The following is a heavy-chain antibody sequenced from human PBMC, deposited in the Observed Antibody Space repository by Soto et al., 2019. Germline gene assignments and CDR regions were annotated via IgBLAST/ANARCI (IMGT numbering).Heavy chain of an antibody. CDR3: ASGFVLQQLVPNYFDY. CDR1: GYSISSGGYY. D-gene: IGHD6-13*01. J-gene: IGHJ4*02. CDR2: IYYSGNT. Sequence: PSETLSLTCTVSGYSISSGGYYYSWIRQHPGEGLEWIGYIYYSGNTYYNPSLKSRVTISVDTSKNQFSLKLSSVTAADTAVYYCASGFVLQQLVPNYFDYWGQGTLVTVSS. V-gene: IGHV4-31*03.